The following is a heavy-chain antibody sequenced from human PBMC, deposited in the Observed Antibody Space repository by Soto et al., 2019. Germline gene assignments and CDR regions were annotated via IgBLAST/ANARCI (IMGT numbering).Heavy chain of an antibody. J-gene: IGHJ6*02. V-gene: IGHV1-3*01. CDR3: ARDQEEAAAGPLGYYYGMDV. CDR2: IHAGSGDT. CDR1: GYTFTSYA. Sequence: QVQLVQSGAEVRSPGASLKVSCKASGYTFTSYALHWVRQAPGRELEWIGWIHAGSGDTKYSPRLQDRITISRDTSATTAYMELSRLRFEDTAVYYCARDQEEAAAGPLGYYYGMDVWGQGTTVTVSS. D-gene: IGHD6-13*01.